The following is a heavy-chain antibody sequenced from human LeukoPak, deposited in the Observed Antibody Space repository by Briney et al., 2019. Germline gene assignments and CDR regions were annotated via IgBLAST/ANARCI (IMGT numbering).Heavy chain of an antibody. V-gene: IGHV3-23*01. Sequence: GASLRLSCAASGFTFSSYAMSWVRQAPGKGLELVSAISGSGGSTYYADSVKGRFTISRDNSKNTLYLQMNSLRAEDTAVYYCAKTYQLLPINWGQGTLVTVSS. J-gene: IGHJ4*02. CDR3: AKTYQLLPIN. CDR1: GFTFSSYA. D-gene: IGHD2-2*01. CDR2: ISGSGGST.